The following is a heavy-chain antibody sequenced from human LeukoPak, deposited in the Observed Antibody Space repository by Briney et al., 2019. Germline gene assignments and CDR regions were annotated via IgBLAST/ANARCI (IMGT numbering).Heavy chain of an antibody. CDR1: GGSISSYY. D-gene: IGHD6-19*01. CDR3: ARAGTRLSDAFDI. Sequence: SETLSLTCTVSGGSISSYYWSWIRQPPGKGLEWIGYIYYSGSTNYNPSLKSRVTISVDTSKNQFSLKLSSVTAADTAVYYCARAGTRLSDAFDIWGQGTMATVSS. CDR2: IYYSGST. V-gene: IGHV4-59*01. J-gene: IGHJ3*02.